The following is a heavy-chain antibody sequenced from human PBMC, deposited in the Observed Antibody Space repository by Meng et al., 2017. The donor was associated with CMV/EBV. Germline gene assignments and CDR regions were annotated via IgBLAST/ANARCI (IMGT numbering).Heavy chain of an antibody. D-gene: IGHD2-2*01. Sequence: SVQVSCQASGGTFSSYAIRWVRQAPGQGLEWMGGILPIFGTAHYAQKFQGRVTITTDESTSTGYMELSSLRSEDTAVYYCAREKRGLGYCSSTSCYYYYGMDVWGQGTTVTVSS. V-gene: IGHV1-69*05. CDR1: GGTFSSYA. J-gene: IGHJ6*02. CDR3: AREKRGLGYCSSTSCYYYYGMDV. CDR2: ILPIFGTA.